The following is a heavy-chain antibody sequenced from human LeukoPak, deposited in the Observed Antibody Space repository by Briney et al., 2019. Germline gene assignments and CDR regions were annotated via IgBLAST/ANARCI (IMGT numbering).Heavy chain of an antibody. CDR2: IYTSGST. J-gene: IGHJ3*02. D-gene: IGHD5-18*01. CDR1: GGSISSYY. CDR3: ASTRHDPWIQLWSAYDAFDI. Sequence: SETLSLTCTVSGGSISSYYWSWIRQPAGKGLEWIGRIYTSGSTNYNPSLKSRITISVDTSKNQFSLKLSSVTAADTAVYYCASTRHDPWIQLWSAYDAFDIWGQGTMLTVSS. V-gene: IGHV4-4*07.